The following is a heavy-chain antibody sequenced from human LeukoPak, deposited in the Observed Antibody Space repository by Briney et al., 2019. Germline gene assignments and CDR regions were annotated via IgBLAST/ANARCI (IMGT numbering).Heavy chain of an antibody. Sequence: PSETLSLTCTVSGGSISSYYWSWIRQPPGKGLEWIGEINHSGSTNYSPSLKNRVTISVYTSKNQFSLKLSSVTAADTAVYYCARGRTADYWGQGTLVTVSS. J-gene: IGHJ4*02. D-gene: IGHD2-2*01. CDR1: GGSISSYY. CDR3: ARGRTADY. V-gene: IGHV4-34*01. CDR2: INHSGST.